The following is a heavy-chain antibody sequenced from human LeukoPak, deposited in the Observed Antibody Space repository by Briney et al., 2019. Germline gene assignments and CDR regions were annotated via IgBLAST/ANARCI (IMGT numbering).Heavy chain of an antibody. CDR1: GGSISSSNW. CDR3: ARVFDWGVCFEY. J-gene: IGHJ4*02. V-gene: IGHV4-4*02. D-gene: IGHD7-27*01. CDR2: IYHSGST. Sequence: PSETVSLTCAVSGGSISSSNWWSWVRQPPGKGLEWIGEIYHSGSTNYNPSLRSRVTISVDKSKNKYSLKLSSVTAADTAVYYCARVFDWGVCFEYWGQGTLVSVSS.